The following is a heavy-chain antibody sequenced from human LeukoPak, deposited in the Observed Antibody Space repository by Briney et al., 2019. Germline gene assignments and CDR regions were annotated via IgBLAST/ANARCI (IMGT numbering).Heavy chain of an antibody. V-gene: IGHV1-69*05. Sequence: SVKVSCKSSGGTFSSYAISWVRQAPGQGLEWMGRIIPIFGTANYAQKFQGRVTITTDESTSTAYMELSSLRSEDTAVYYCARGGSYDIRGGGLDYWGQGTLVTVSS. D-gene: IGHD3-9*01. CDR1: GGTFSSYA. J-gene: IGHJ4*02. CDR3: ARGGSYDIRGGGLDY. CDR2: IIPIFGTA.